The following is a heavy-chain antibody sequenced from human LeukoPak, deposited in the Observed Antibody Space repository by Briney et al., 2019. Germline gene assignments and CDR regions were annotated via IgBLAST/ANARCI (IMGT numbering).Heavy chain of an antibody. Sequence: PGGSLRLSCAASGFTFSDHYMDWVRQAPGKGLEWVSALSGSGGSTYYADSVKGRFTISRDNSKNTLYLQMNSLRAEDTAVYYCAKGWTTVVTTNTGIDYWGQGTLVTVSS. CDR1: GFTFSDHY. CDR2: LSGSGGST. V-gene: IGHV3-23*01. D-gene: IGHD4-23*01. CDR3: AKGWTTVVTTNTGIDY. J-gene: IGHJ4*02.